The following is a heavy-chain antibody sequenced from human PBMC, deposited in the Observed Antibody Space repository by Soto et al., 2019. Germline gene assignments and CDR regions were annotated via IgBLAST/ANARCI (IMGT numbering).Heavy chain of an antibody. CDR2: ISYDGSNK. J-gene: IGHJ6*02. D-gene: IGHD2-2*01. CDR1: GFTFSSYA. V-gene: IGHV3-30-3*01. CDR3: ASDRSVVVPAAMSKRHYYGMDV. Sequence: PGGSLRLSCAASGFTFSSYAMHWVRQAPGKGLEWVAVISYDGSNKYYADSVKGRFTISRDNSKNTLYLQMNSLRAEDTAVYYCASDRSVVVPAAMSKRHYYGMDVWGQGTTVTVSS.